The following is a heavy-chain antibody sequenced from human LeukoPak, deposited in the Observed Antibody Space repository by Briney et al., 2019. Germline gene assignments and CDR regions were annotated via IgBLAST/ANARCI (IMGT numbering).Heavy chain of an antibody. J-gene: IGHJ4*02. V-gene: IGHV4-4*07. CDR2: MYNTGGT. CDR3: ASSRFAAGAIDY. D-gene: IGHD1-26*01. CDR1: GDSISYFY. Sequence: SETLSLTCSVSGDSISYFYWSWIRQAAGKGLEWIGRMYNTGGTTYNSSLKRRVSMSADTSRNQFSLKVTSVTAADTAIYYCASSRFAAGAIDYWGQGILVTVSS.